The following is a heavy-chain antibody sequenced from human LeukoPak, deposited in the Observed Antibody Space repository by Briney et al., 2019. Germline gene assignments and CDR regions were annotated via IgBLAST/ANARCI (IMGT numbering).Heavy chain of an antibody. V-gene: IGHV1-46*01. CDR1: GYTFTSYS. J-gene: IGHJ4*02. Sequence: ASVKVSCKASGYTFTSYSIHWVRQAPGQGLEWMGIISASGGSTSYAQKSQGRVTMTRDTSTGTVSMELSSLKSEDTAVYYCARSSAYSTGSMEYWGQGTLVTVSS. CDR2: ISASGGST. D-gene: IGHD6-19*01. CDR3: ARSSAYSTGSMEY.